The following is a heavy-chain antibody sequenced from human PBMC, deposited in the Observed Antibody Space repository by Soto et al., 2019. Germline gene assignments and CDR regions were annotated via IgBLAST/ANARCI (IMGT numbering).Heavy chain of an antibody. CDR3: ARGVGGAGSEVQWAY. CDR2: ISSYNGNT. Sequence: GESLKISFKGSGYSFTSYGISWVRQAPGQGLEWMGWISSYNGNTNYAHKLQGRVTMTTDTSTSTPCMELITLRSDDTAVYYCARGVGGAGSEVQWAYWGQGTLVTVSS. D-gene: IGHD6-19*01. V-gene: IGHV1-18*04. CDR1: GYSFTSYG. J-gene: IGHJ4*02.